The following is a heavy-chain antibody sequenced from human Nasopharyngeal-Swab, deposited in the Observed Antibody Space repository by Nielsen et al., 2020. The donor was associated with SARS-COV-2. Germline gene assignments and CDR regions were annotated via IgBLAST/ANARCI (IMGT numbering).Heavy chain of an antibody. CDR1: GYTFTGYY. Sequence: ASVKVSCQGSGYTFTGYYMHWVRKDPGQGLEWVGWINPNSGGTNYAQKFQGWVTMTRDTSISTAYMALSRLRSDDTAVYYCARGDIIAVAGTEGWFDPWGQGTLVTVSS. D-gene: IGHD6-19*01. J-gene: IGHJ5*02. V-gene: IGHV1-2*04. CDR2: INPNSGGT. CDR3: ARGDIIAVAGTEGWFDP.